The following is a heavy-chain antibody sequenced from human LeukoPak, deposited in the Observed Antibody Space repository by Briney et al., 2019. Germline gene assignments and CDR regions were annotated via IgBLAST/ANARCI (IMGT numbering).Heavy chain of an antibody. V-gene: IGHV3-23*01. CDR1: GFTVSSNY. CDR3: AKDHGVAVAGTEDY. J-gene: IGHJ4*02. CDR2: ISGSGGST. Sequence: GGSLRLSCAASGFTVSSNYMSWVRQAPGKGLEWVSAISGSGGSTYYADSVKGRFTISRDNSKNTLYLQMNSLRAEDTAVYYCAKDHGVAVAGTEDYWGQGTLVTVSS. D-gene: IGHD6-19*01.